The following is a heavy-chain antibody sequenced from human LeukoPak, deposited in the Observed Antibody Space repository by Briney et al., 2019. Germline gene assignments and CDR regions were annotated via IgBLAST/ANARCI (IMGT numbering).Heavy chain of an antibody. CDR3: ARGLAGDDSRTYYFHY. V-gene: IGHV3-20*04. Sequence: GGSLRLSCAASGVTFDDYGMSWVRQAPGKGLEWVSGINWNGGSTGYADSVKGRFTISRDNAKNSLYLQMNSLRTEATALYYCARGLAGDDSRTYYFHYWGQGTLVTVSS. D-gene: IGHD3-22*01. CDR1: GVTFDDYG. J-gene: IGHJ4*02. CDR2: INWNGGST.